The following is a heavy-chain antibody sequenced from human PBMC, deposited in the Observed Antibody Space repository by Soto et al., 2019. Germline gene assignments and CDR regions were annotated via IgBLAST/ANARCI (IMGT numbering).Heavy chain of an antibody. CDR3: ARVYCTSTNCYVGAFNI. J-gene: IGHJ3*02. CDR2: INHSGST. V-gene: IGHV4-34*01. D-gene: IGHD2-2*01. CDR1: GGSFSDNY. Sequence: SETLSLTCAVYGGSFSDNYCTWIRQPPGKGLEWIGEINHSGSTNYNPSLKSRVTISFDTSKNQFSLKLNSVTAADTAIYYCARVYCTSTNCYVGAFNIWGQGTMVTVSS.